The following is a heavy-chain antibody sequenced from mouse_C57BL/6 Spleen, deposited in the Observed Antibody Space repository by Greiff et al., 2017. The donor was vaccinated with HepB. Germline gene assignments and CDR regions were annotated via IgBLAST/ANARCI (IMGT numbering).Heavy chain of an antibody. CDR2: ISNGGGST. CDR3: ARQGDDYDEDWFAY. Sequence: EVKLVESGGGLVQPGGSLKLSCAASGFTFSDYYMYWVRQTPEKRLEWVAYISNGGGSTYYPDTVKGRFTISRDNAKNTLYLQMSRLKSEDTAMYYCARQGDDYDEDWFAYWGQGTLVTVSA. D-gene: IGHD2-4*01. J-gene: IGHJ3*01. V-gene: IGHV5-12*01. CDR1: GFTFSDYY.